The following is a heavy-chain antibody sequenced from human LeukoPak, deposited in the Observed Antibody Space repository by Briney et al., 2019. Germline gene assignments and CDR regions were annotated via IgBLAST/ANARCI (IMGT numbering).Heavy chain of an antibody. J-gene: IGHJ5*02. CDR3: ARLGAGAGFWSGFRFDP. V-gene: IGHV4-59*11. D-gene: IGHD3-3*01. CDR2: IYYTGNT. CDR1: VGSIFGHY. Sequence: SETLSLTCTVSVGSIFGHYWSWMRQPPGEGVECGGHIYYTGNTKYNPSLKSRLTISEDTSKNQFFLTPNSVTAADTAEYYCARLGAGAGFWSGFRFDPWGQGTLVTVSS.